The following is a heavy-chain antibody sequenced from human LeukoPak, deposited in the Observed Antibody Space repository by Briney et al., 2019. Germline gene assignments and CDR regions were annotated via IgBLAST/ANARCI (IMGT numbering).Heavy chain of an antibody. V-gene: IGHV3-7*01. Sequence: GGSLRLSCAASGFTFSSYSMNWVRQAPGKGLEWVANIKQDGSEKYYVDSVKGRFTISRDNAKNSLYLQMNSLRAEDTAVYYCARDPPTLNYWGQGTLVTVSS. CDR3: ARDPPTLNY. CDR2: IKQDGSEK. CDR1: GFTFSSYS. D-gene: IGHD2/OR15-2a*01. J-gene: IGHJ4*02.